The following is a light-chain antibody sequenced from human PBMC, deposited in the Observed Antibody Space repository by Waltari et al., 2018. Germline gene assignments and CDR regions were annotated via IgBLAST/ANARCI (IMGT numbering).Light chain of an antibody. CDR2: WAT. CDR1: QSSTSYS. CDR3: QQYASTPRWT. J-gene: IGKJ1*01. Sequence: EIVLTQSPGTLSLSPGERAILSCRTSQSSTSYSLAWYQQKPGQPPKLLIYWATTRESGVPDRFSGSGSGTDFMLTINNLQAEDVAEYFCQQYASTPRWTFGQGTKVEI. V-gene: IGKV4-1*01.